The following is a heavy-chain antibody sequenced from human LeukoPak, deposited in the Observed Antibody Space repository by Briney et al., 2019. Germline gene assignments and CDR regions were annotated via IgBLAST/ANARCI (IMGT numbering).Heavy chain of an antibody. CDR1: GFTFSSYW. V-gene: IGHV3-74*01. D-gene: IGHD2-15*01. J-gene: IGHJ4*02. Sequence: GGSLRLSCAASGFTFSSYWMHWVRQAPGEGLVWVSRINSDETYTSFADSVKGRFTISRDNAKNTLYLQMNSLRAEDTAVYYCARRYCSGGTCYLDYWGQGTLVTVSS. CDR2: INSDETYT. CDR3: ARRYCSGGTCYLDY.